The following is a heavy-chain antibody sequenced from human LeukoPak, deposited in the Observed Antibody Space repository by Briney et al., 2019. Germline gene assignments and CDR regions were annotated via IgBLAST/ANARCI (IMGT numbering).Heavy chain of an antibody. CDR2: IYSGGST. J-gene: IGHJ5*02. Sequence: GGSLRLSCAASGFTVSSNYMSWVRQAPGRGLEWVSVIYSGGSTYYADSVKGRFTISRDNSKNTLYLQMNSLRAEDTTVYYCARDPGRGYSSSWYEGTWGQGTLVTVSS. CDR1: GFTVSSNY. CDR3: ARDPGRGYSSSWYEGT. D-gene: IGHD6-13*01. V-gene: IGHV3-66*01.